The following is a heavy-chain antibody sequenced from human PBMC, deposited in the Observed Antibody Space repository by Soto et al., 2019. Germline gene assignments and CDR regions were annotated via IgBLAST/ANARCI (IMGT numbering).Heavy chain of an antibody. CDR2: IYYSGST. Sequence: PSETLSLTCTVSGGSISSGGYYWSWIRQHPGKGLEWIGYIYYSGSTYYNPSLKSRVTISVDTSKNQFSLKLSSVTAADTAVYYCASTRNDYGDYVDAFDIWGQGTMVTV. CDR3: ASTRNDYGDYVDAFDI. D-gene: IGHD4-17*01. J-gene: IGHJ3*02. V-gene: IGHV4-31*03. CDR1: GGSISSGGYY.